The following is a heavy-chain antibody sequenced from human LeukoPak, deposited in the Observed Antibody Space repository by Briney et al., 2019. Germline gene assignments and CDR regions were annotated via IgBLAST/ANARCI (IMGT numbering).Heavy chain of an antibody. J-gene: IGHJ6*03. CDR2: IIPIFGTA. D-gene: IGHD1-20*01. CDR3: ARAVTGTTGAYYYYMDV. V-gene: IGHV1-69*05. CDR1: GGTFSSYA. Sequence: SVKVSCKASGGTFSSYAISWVRQAPGQGLEWMGRIIPIFGTANYAQKLQGRVTMTTDTSTSTAYMELRSLRSDDTAVYYCARAVTGTTGAYYYYMDVWGKGTTVTVSS.